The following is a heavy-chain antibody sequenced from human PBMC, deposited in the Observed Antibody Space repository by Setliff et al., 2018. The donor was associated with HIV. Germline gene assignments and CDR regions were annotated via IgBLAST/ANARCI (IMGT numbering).Heavy chain of an antibody. V-gene: IGHV3-48*02. CDR1: GFSFCSYS. D-gene: IGHD2-15*01. CDR2: ISPSTTII. J-gene: IGHJ4*02. CDR3: ARDFCGSSCSSGYGYFDH. Sequence: GGSLRLSCGASGFSFCSYSMNWVRQAPGKGLEWVSYISPSTTIIYYPDYVKGRFTTSRAHARNALYLEMNSLRDSDTAVYYCARDFCGSSCSSGYGYFDHWGQGTLVTVSS.